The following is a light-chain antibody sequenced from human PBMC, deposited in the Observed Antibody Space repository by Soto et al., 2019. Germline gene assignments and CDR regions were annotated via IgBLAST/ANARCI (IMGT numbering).Light chain of an antibody. J-gene: IGKJ2*01. V-gene: IGKV1-39*01. CDR1: QSISNF. CDR3: HQTFISPPYT. Sequence: DIQMTQSPSSLSASVGDRVTITCRASQSISNFLSWYQQKPGKAPKLLIYSASSLQSGVPSRFSGSGSATDFSLTISSLQPEDFATYYCHQTFISPPYTFGQGTKLEIK. CDR2: SAS.